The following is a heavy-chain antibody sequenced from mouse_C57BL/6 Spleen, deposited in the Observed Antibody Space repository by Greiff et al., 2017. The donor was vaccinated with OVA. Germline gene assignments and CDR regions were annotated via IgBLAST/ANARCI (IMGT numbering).Heavy chain of an antibody. Sequence: EVQLQQSGPELVKPGASVKISCKASGYSFTGYYMNWVKQSPEKSLEWIGEINPSTGGTTYNQKFKAKATLTVDKSSSTAYMQLKSLTSEDSAVYYCARGVITTVVPDYWGQGTTLTVSS. CDR3: ARGVITTVVPDY. CDR2: INPSTGGT. CDR1: GYSFTGYY. V-gene: IGHV1-42*01. J-gene: IGHJ2*01. D-gene: IGHD1-1*01.